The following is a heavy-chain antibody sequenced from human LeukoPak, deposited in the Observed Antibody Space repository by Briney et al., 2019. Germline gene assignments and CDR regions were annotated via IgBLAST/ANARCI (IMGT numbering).Heavy chain of an antibody. D-gene: IGHD4-23*01. CDR3: VRDRLRWPKTDN. V-gene: IGHV4-39*07. Sequence: SETLSLTCTVSGGSISSYYWGWIRQSPGKGLEWIGSIYYSGSTYYNPSLKSRVTISVDTSKNQFSLKLTSVTVADTAVYYCVRDRLRWPKTDNWGQGTLVTVSS. CDR2: IYYSGST. J-gene: IGHJ4*02. CDR1: GGSISSYY.